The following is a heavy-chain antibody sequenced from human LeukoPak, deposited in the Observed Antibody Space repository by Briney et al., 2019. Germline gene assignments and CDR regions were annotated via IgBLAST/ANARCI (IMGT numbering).Heavy chain of an antibody. D-gene: IGHD2-2*01. V-gene: IGHV3-21*01. CDR2: ISSSSSYI. CDR1: GFTFSSYS. J-gene: IGHJ4*02. CDR3: ARAGLDCSSTSWYEAFDY. Sequence: PGGSLRLSCAASGFTFSSYSMNWVRQAPGKGLEWVSSISSSSSYIYYADSVKGRFTISRDNAKNSLYMQMTSLRAEDTAVYYCARAGLDCSSTSWYEAFDYWGQGTLVTVSS.